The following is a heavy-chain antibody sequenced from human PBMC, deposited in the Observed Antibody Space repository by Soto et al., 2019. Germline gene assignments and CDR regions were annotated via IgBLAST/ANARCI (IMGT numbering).Heavy chain of an antibody. D-gene: IGHD1-1*01. J-gene: IGHJ6*03. CDR3: ARVQTVFNPRPGYYYHYYMDV. CDR1: GYTFTSYG. V-gene: IGHV1-18*01. Sequence: ASVKVSCKASGYTFTSYGISWVRQAPGQGLEWMGWISAYNGNTSYAQKLQGRVTMTTDTSTSTAYMELRSLRSDDTAVYYCARVQTVFNPRPGYYYHYYMDVWGKGTTVTVSS. CDR2: ISAYNGNT.